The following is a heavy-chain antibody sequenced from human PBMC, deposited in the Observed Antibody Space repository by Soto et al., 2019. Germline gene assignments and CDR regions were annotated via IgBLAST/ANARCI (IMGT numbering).Heavy chain of an antibody. V-gene: IGHV3-9*01. CDR1: GFTFDDYA. CDR2: ISWNSCSI. J-gene: IGHJ3*02. D-gene: IGHD3-22*01. CDR3: ASLYYDSSGHYFGAAFDT. Sequence: PGGSLRLSCAASGFTFDDYAMHWVRQAPGEGLEWVSGISWNSCSIGYADSVKGRFTISRDNAKNSLYLQMNSLRAEDTALYYCASLYYDSSGHYFGAAFDTWGQGTMVTVSS.